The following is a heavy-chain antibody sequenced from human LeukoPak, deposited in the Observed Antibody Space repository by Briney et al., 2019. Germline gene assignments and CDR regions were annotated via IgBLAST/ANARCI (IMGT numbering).Heavy chain of an antibody. CDR2: IYSRGAK. D-gene: IGHD2-2*01. Sequence: GGSLKLSCTASELTLSNNYIFWVRQAPGKGPEWVSVIYSRGAKYYAESVKGRFAISRDNSKNTLYLQMNSLRAEDTAVYYCAKDLGYQLLESPSDYWGQGTLVTVSS. J-gene: IGHJ4*02. CDR3: AKDLGYQLLESPSDY. V-gene: IGHV3-66*01. CDR1: ELTLSNNY.